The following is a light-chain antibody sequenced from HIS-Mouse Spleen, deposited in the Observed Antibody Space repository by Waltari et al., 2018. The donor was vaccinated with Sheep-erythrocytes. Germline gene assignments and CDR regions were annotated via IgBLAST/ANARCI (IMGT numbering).Light chain of an antibody. V-gene: IGLV2-23*01. CDR2: EGS. CDR3: CSYAGSSTPWV. Sequence: QSALTQPASVSGSPGPSITISCPGTSSHVGSYNLVSRYQQHPGKAPKLRIYEGSKRPSGVSNRFSGSKSGNTASLTISGLQAEDEADYYCCSYAGSSTPWVFGGGTKLTVL. CDR1: SSHVGSYNL. J-gene: IGLJ3*02.